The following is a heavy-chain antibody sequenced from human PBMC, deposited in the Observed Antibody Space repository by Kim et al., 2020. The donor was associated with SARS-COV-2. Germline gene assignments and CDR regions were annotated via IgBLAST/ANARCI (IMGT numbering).Heavy chain of an antibody. CDR3: AKARGPDYGNWGRNFDD. J-gene: IGHJ4*02. D-gene: IGHD7-27*01. Sequence: GGSLRLSCAASGFYFSGYGLHWVRQTPGKGLEWVAVISYDGSDEYYADSVKGRFSISRDNSKRTLYLQMNSLRRDDTAVYYCAKARGPDYGNWGRNFDDWGQGVLVSVSS. V-gene: IGHV3-30*18. CDR1: GFYFSGYG. CDR2: ISYDGSDE.